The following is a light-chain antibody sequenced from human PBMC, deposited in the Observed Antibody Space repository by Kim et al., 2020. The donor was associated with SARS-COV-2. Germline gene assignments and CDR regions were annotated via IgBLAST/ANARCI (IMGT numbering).Light chain of an antibody. Sequence: QLVLTQSPSASASLGASVKLTCTLSSGHSSYVIAWHQQQPGKGPRYLMKLNSDGSHSKGDRIPDRFSGSSSGAERHLTISSLQSEDEADYYCQTWGAGVRVFGGGTQLTVL. J-gene: IGLJ3*02. CDR3: QTWGAGVRV. CDR1: SGHSSYV. V-gene: IGLV4-69*01. CDR2: LNSDGSH.